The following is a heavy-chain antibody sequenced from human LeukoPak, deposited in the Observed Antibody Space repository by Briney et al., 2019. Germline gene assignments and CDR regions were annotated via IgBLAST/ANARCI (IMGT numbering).Heavy chain of an antibody. V-gene: IGHV3-66*01. D-gene: IGHD3-10*01. CDR1: GFTVSSNY. CDR2: LYSGGNT. J-gene: IGHJ3*02. CDR3: ATEGFRGVLFHI. Sequence: GGSLRLSCAASGFTVSSNYMSWVRQAPGKGLEWVSVLYSGGNTYYADSVQGRFTISRDNSRNTLYFQMNSLRVEDTAVYYCATEGFRGVLFHIWGQGTVVTVSS.